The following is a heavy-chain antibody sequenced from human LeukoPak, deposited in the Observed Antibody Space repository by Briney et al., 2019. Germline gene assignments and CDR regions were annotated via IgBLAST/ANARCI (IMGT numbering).Heavy chain of an antibody. CDR1: GGSISSYY. CDR3: ARWCGGSTSCYPSYSYYYGMDV. V-gene: IGHV4-4*07. Sequence: PSETLPLTCTVSGGSISSYYWSWIRQPAGKGLEWIGRIYTSGSTNYNPSLKSRVTMSVDTSKNQFSLKLSSVTAADTAVYYCARWCGGSTSCYPSYSYYYGMDVWGQGTTVTVSS. D-gene: IGHD2-2*01. J-gene: IGHJ6*02. CDR2: IYTSGST.